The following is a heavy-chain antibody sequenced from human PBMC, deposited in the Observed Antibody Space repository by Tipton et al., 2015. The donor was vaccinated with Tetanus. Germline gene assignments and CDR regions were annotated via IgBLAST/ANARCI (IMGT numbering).Heavy chain of an antibody. CDR2: VYSSGST. CDR1: GGSINPYY. J-gene: IGHJ3*02. CDR3: ASHYGSGSDDAFDI. Sequence: LRLSCTVSGGSINPYYWSWIRQPPGKGLEWIGNVYSSGSTYYNPSLKGRVTISVDTSTTQFSLRLNSVTAADTAVYYCASHYGSGSDDAFDIWGQGTMVTVSS. D-gene: IGHD3-10*01. V-gene: IGHV4-59*01.